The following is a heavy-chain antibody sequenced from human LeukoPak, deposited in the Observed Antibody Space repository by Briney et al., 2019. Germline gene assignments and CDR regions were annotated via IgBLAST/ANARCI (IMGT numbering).Heavy chain of an antibody. D-gene: IGHD6-19*01. CDR1: GVAISRGGYA. V-gene: IGHV4-30-4*07. Sequence: SETLSLICAVSGVAISRGGYAWNWIRQPPGKGLEWIAYIYHSGTTYYNPSLKSRATISVDTSKNQFSLKLSSVTAADTAVYYCVRGRYSSGWFKDKNWFDPWGQGIPVTVSS. CDR3: VRGRYSSGWFKDKNWFDP. CDR2: IYHSGTT. J-gene: IGHJ5*02.